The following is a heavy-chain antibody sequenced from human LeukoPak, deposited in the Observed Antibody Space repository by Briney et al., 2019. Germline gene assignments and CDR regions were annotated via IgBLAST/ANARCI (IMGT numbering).Heavy chain of an antibody. CDR3: VRVKGTYFDY. CDR1: GFPLSSYS. CDR2: ISSSSSNI. J-gene: IGHJ4*02. Sequence: PGGSLRLSCTASGFPLSSYSINWVRQAPGKGLEWISYISSSSSNIYYLDSVQGRLTVSRDNERNSLFLQIDSPRAEATAVYYCVRVKGTYFDYWGQGSLVTVSS. D-gene: IGHD1-1*01. V-gene: IGHV3-48*01.